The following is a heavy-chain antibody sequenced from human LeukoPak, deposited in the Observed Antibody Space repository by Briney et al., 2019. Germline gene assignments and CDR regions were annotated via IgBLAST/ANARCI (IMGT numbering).Heavy chain of an antibody. CDR3: ARGAGGYRFDP. CDR1: GVSISDYH. V-gene: IGHV4-59*01. CDR2: IYNRGTT. Sequence: SETLSLTCTVSGVSISDYHWTWIRQPPGKALEYIGYIYNRGTTYYNPSLKSRVTISADPNKKQFSLRLTSLTAADTAVYYCARGAGGYRFDPWGQGTLVTVSS. D-gene: IGHD1-1*01. J-gene: IGHJ5*02.